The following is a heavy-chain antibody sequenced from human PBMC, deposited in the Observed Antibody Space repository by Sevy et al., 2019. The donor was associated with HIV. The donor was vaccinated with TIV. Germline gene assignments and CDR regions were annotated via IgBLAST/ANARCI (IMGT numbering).Heavy chain of an antibody. CDR1: GITVSLNY. J-gene: IGHJ3*01. CDR2: IYAGDST. CDR3: AKTRGFSGLHAFDA. V-gene: IGHV3-53*01. Sequence: GGSLRLSCATSGITVSLNYMSWVRQAPGKGLEWVSAIYAGDSTYYTDSVRGRFTISRDNSTNTLYLQMNSLGVEDTATYYCAKTRGFSGLHAFDAWGQGTLVTVSS. D-gene: IGHD5-18*01.